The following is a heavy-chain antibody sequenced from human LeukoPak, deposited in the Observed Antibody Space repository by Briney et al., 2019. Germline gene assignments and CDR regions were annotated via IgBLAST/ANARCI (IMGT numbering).Heavy chain of an antibody. D-gene: IGHD1-14*01. CDR1: GGSISSYY. CDR2: IYYSGST. Sequence: SETLSLTCTVSGGSISSYYWSWIRQPPGKGLEWIGYIYYSGSTNYNPSLKSRVTISVDTSKNQFSLKLSSVTAADTAVYYCARSKTVYYYYGTDVWGQGTTVTVSS. CDR3: ARSKTVYYYYGTDV. V-gene: IGHV4-59*01. J-gene: IGHJ6*02.